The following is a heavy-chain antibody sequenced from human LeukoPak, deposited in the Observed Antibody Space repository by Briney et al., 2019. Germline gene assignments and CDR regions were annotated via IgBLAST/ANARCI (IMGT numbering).Heavy chain of an antibody. CDR1: GYTFTGYY. CDR3: ARETSSSWYNTPYDWFDP. D-gene: IGHD6-13*01. J-gene: IGHJ5*02. CDR2: MNPNSGNT. V-gene: IGHV1-8*02. Sequence: RASVKVSCKASGYTFTGYYMHWVRQAPGQGLEWMGWMNPNSGNTGYAQKFQGRVTMTRNTSISTAYMELSSLRSEDTAVYYCARETSSSWYNTPYDWFDPWGQGTLVTVSS.